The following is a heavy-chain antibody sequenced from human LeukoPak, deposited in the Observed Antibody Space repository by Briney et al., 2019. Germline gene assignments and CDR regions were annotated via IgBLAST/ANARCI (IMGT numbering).Heavy chain of an antibody. CDR2: ITSGSSHI. J-gene: IGHJ6*03. V-gene: IGHV3-21*01. CDR1: GFTFSSYA. D-gene: IGHD1-26*01. Sequence: GGSLRLSCAASGFTFSSYAMHWVRQAPGQGLEWVSSITSGSSHIYYADSVKGRFTISRDNAKSSLYLQMNSLRAEDTAVYYCARDPYSGSYGADYYYYMDVWGKGTTVTISS. CDR3: ARDPYSGSYGADYYYYMDV.